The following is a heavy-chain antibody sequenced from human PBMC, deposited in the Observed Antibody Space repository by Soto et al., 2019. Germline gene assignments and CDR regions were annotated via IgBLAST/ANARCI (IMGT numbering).Heavy chain of an antibody. CDR1: AFAFSSYG. J-gene: IGHJ6*02. Sequence: QVQLVESGGGVVQPGKSLRLSCAGSAFAFSSYGIHWVRQAPGKGLEWVAAIAYDGSAEYYTDSVKGRVTICRDNSKNMVFLQMNSLRAEDTAVYYCAKDERREIQLTYLTYGLDVWGQGTTVTVSS. CDR2: IAYDGSAE. V-gene: IGHV3-30*18. CDR3: AKDERREIQLTYLTYGLDV.